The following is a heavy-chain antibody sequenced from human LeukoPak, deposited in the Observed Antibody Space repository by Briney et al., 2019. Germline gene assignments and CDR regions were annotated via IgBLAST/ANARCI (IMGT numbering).Heavy chain of an antibody. V-gene: IGHV1-8*01. Sequence: ASVKVSCKASGYTFTSYDINWVRQATGQGLGWMGWMNPNSGNTGYAQKFQGRVTMTRNTSISTAYMELSSLRSEDTAVYYCARVYGGNYYGSGSYSVWGQGTLVTVSS. D-gene: IGHD3-10*01. CDR2: MNPNSGNT. CDR3: ARVYGGNYYGSGSYSV. CDR1: GYTFTSYD. J-gene: IGHJ4*02.